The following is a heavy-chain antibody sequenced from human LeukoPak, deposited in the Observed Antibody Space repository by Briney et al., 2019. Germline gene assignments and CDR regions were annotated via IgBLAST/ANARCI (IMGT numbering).Heavy chain of an antibody. V-gene: IGHV3-23*01. CDR2: ISGSGGST. CDR1: GFTFSSYA. Sequence: GGSLRLSCAASGFTFSSYAMSWVRQAPGRGLEWVSAISGSGGSTYYADSVKGRFTISRDNSKNTLYLQMNSLRAEDTAVYYCAKDLMSIFGPNWFDPWGQGTLVTVSS. CDR3: AKDLMSIFGPNWFDP. D-gene: IGHD3-3*01. J-gene: IGHJ5*02.